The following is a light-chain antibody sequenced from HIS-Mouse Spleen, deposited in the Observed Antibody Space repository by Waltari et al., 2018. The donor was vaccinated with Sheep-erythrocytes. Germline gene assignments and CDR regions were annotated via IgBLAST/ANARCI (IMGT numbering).Light chain of an antibody. J-gene: IGLJ1*01. CDR1: SSAVGGYNY. CDR3: CSYAGSYNHV. CDR2: AVS. Sequence: QSALTPPRSVSGSPGQSVTISCTATSSAVGGYNYVPWYQQHPGKAPNLMIYAVSKRPSGVPDRFSGSKSGNTASLTISGLQAEDEADYYCCSYAGSYNHVFATGTKVTVL. V-gene: IGLV2-11*01.